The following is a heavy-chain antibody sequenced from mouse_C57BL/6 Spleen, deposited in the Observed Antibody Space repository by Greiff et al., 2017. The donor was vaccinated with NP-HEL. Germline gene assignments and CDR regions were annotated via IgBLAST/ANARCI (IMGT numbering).Heavy chain of an antibody. V-gene: IGHV1-15*01. CDR1: GYTFTDYE. CDR3: TSPGTHWYFDV. Sequence: QVQLQQSGAELVRPGASVTLSCKASGYTFTDYEMHWVKQTPVHGLEWIGAIDPETGGTAYNQKFKGKAILTADKSSSTAYMELRSLTSEDSAVYYCTSPGTHWYFDVWGTGTTVTVSS. D-gene: IGHD4-1*01. J-gene: IGHJ1*03. CDR2: IDPETGGT.